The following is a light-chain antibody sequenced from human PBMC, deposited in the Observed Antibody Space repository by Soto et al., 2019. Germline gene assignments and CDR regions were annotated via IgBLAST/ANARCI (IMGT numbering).Light chain of an antibody. CDR3: CSYAGSYSFYV. CDR1: SSDVGSYNL. CDR2: EVS. V-gene: IGLV2-23*02. J-gene: IGLJ1*01. Sequence: QPSLTQPAAVSGSPGQSITISCTGTSSDVGSYNLVSWYQQHPGKAPKLMISEVSKRPSGVSDRFSGSKSGNTASLTVSGLQAEDEADYYCCSYAGSYSFYVFGTGTKVTVL.